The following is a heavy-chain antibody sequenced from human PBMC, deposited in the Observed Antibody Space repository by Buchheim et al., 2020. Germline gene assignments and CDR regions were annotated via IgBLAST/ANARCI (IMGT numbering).Heavy chain of an antibody. CDR1: GFTFSSYG. Sequence: QVQLVESGGGVVQPGRSLRLSCAASGFTFSSYGIHWVRQAPGKGLEWVAVIWYDGSNKNYADSVKGRFTLSRDNSKNTLYLQMNSLRGEDTAVYCCARAYNWNYPVLLNYFDYWGQGTL. CDR2: IWYDGSNK. CDR3: ARAYNWNYPVLLNYFDY. D-gene: IGHD1-7*01. J-gene: IGHJ4*02. V-gene: IGHV3-33*01.